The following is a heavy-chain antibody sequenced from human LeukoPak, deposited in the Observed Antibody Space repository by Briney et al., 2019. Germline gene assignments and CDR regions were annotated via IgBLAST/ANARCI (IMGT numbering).Heavy chain of an antibody. CDR2: IYYSGST. J-gene: IGHJ4*02. D-gene: IGHD3-22*01. CDR1: GFTFSSYG. V-gene: IGHV4-59*01. Sequence: GSLRLSCAASGFTFSSYGMHWVRQAPGKGLEWIGYIYYSGSTNYNPSLKSRVTISVDTSKNQFTLKLSSVTAADTAVYYCARSFDSSGSIFDYWGQGTLVTVSS. CDR3: ARSFDSSGSIFDY.